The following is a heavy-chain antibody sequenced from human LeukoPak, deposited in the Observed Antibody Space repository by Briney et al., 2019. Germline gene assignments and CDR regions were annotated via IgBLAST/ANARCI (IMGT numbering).Heavy chain of an antibody. J-gene: IGHJ6*02. CDR2: ISNDGSEK. CDR1: GFTFSSYG. V-gene: IGHV3-30*03. D-gene: IGHD2-8*01. Sequence: GRALRLSCAASGFTFSSYGMHWVCQAPGKGLEWVAIISNDGSEKFHADSVKGRFTITRDTSQNTLYLQMNSLRAEDTAVYYCARSRIMVGITHYYGMDGWGQGTTVIVSS. CDR3: ARSRIMVGITHYYGMDG.